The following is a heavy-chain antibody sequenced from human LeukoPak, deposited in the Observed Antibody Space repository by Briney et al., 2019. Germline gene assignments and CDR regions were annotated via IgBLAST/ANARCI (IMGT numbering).Heavy chain of an antibody. V-gene: IGHV3-64D*06. CDR1: GFTFSSYA. CDR3: VRQLAVPGPGYFDL. CDR2: ISSNGGGP. D-gene: IGHD6-19*01. J-gene: IGHJ2*01. Sequence: GGSLRLSCAASGFTFSSYAMHWVRQAPGKGLEYVSAISSNGGGPYYADSVKGRFTISRDNSKNTLYLQMSSLRAEDTAVYYCVRQLAVPGPGYFDLWGRGTLVTVSS.